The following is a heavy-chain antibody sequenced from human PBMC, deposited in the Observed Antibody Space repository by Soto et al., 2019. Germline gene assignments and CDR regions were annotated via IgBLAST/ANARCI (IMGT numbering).Heavy chain of an antibody. Sequence: ASVKVSCKASGYTFTSYAMNWVRQAPGQGLEWMGWINTNTGNPTYAQGFTGRFVFSLDPSVSTAYLQICSLKAEDTAVYYCARALRYCSGTSCYRYYGMDVWGQGTTVTVSS. J-gene: IGHJ6*02. CDR2: INTNTGNP. D-gene: IGHD2-2*02. CDR1: GYTFTSYA. V-gene: IGHV7-4-1*01. CDR3: ARALRYCSGTSCYRYYGMDV.